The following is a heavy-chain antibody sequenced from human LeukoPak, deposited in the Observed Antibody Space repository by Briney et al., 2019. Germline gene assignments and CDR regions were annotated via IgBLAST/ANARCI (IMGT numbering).Heavy chain of an antibody. CDR2: VSWNSGRI. V-gene: IGHV3-9*01. D-gene: IGHD4-17*01. Sequence: GGSLGLSCVTSGFTFDDYDMHWVRQAPGKGLEWVSGVSWNSGRIAYADSVKGRFTISRDNAKNSLYLQMNSLRADDTALYYCVKDRYGPWGQGTLVTVSS. CDR1: GFTFDDYD. CDR3: VKDRYGP. J-gene: IGHJ5*02.